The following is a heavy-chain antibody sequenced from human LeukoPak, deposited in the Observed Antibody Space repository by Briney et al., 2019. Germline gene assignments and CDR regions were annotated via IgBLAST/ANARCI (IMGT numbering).Heavy chain of an antibody. D-gene: IGHD2/OR15-2a*01. CDR1: GGSFSGYH. CDR2: INHSGST. CDR3: ARGYVYADY. J-gene: IGHJ4*02. Sequence: SETLSLTCAVYGGSFSGYHWSWIRQPPGKGLEWIGEINHSGSTNYNPSLKSRVTISVDTSKNQFSLKLSSVTAADTAVYYCARGYVYADYWGQGTLVTVSS. V-gene: IGHV4-34*01.